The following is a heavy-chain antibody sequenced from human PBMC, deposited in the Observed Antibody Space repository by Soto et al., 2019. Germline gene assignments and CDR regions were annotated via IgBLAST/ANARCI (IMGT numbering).Heavy chain of an antibody. D-gene: IGHD4-17*01. CDR1: GGSISSYY. Sequence: SETLSLTCTVSGGSISSYYWSWIRQPPGKGLEWIGYIYYIGTTKYNPSLKSRVTMSVDTSKNQFSLKLTSVTAVDTAVYYCASYRPDYGDYGIDYWGQGIQVTVSS. CDR2: IYYIGTT. J-gene: IGHJ4*02. CDR3: ASYRPDYGDYGIDY. V-gene: IGHV4-59*01.